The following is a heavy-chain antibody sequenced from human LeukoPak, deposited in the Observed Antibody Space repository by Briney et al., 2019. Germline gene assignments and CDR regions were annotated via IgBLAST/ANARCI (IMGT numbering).Heavy chain of an antibody. CDR3: AKCPPGDDYGDFYYFDY. V-gene: IGHV3-23*01. Sequence: GGSLRLSCAASGFTFSSYAVSWVRQAPGKGLEWVSAISGSGGSTYYADSVKGRFTISRDNSKNTLYLQMNSLRAEDTAVYYCAKCPPGDDYGDFYYFDYWGQGTLVTVSS. CDR1: GFTFSSYA. CDR2: ISGSGGST. D-gene: IGHD4-17*01. J-gene: IGHJ4*02.